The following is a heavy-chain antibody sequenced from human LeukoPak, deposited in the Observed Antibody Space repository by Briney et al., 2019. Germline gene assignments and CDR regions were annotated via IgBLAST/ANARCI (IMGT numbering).Heavy chain of an antibody. J-gene: IGHJ4*02. CDR3: ATTSYYYDSPDY. V-gene: IGHV4-38-2*02. Sequence: SETLSLTCTVSGYSISSGYYWGWIRQPPGKGLEWIGSIYHSGSTYYNPSLKSRVTISVDTSKNQFSLKLSSVTAADTAVYYCATTSYYYDSPDYWGQGTLVTVSS. D-gene: IGHD3-22*01. CDR1: GYSISSGYY. CDR2: IYHSGST.